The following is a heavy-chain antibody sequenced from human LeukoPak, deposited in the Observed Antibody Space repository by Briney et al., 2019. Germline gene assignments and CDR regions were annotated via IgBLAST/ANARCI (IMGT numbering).Heavy chain of an antibody. Sequence: GGSLRLSCAASGFTFSSYAMNWVRQAPGKGLEWVAGISSGDRTFHAESVKGRFTISRDKSKDTLYLQMNSLRAEDTAVYYCAKDATSSPYFHWFDNWGQGTQVIVSS. J-gene: IGHJ4*02. CDR2: ISSGDRT. D-gene: IGHD3-9*01. CDR1: GFTFSSYA. CDR3: AKDATSSPYFHWFDN. V-gene: IGHV3-23*01.